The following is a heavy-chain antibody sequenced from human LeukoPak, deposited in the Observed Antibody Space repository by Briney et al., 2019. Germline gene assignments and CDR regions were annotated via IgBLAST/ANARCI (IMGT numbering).Heavy chain of an antibody. J-gene: IGHJ5*02. CDR2: IYYSGST. CDR1: GGSISSYY. V-gene: IGHV4-59*01. Sequence: PSETLSLTCTVSGGSISSYYWSWIRQPPGKGLEWIGYIYYSGSTNYNPSLKSRVTISVDTSKNQFSLKLSSVTAADTAAYYCAREAPRNWFDPWGQGTLVTISS. CDR3: AREAPRNWFDP.